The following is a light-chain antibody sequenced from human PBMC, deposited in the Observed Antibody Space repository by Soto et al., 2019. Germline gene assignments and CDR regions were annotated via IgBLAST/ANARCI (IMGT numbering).Light chain of an antibody. CDR3: QQRNNWPLT. Sequence: ETVLTQSPATLSLSPGERATLSCRASRSISTYLAWYQQKPGQAPRLLIYEALNRATGIPGRFSGSGSGTDFTLTISCLEPEDFAVYYCQQRNNWPLTFGGGTRWIS. CDR2: EAL. CDR1: RSISTY. V-gene: IGKV3-11*01. J-gene: IGKJ4*02.